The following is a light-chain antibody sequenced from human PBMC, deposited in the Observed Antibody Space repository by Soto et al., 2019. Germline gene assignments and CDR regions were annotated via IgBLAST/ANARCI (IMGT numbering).Light chain of an antibody. V-gene: IGKV1-5*03. J-gene: IGKJ1*01. Sequence: DIQMTQSPSTLFASVGDRVTITCRASQSISSWLAWYQQKPGEAPKLLIYKASSLESRVPSRFSGSGSGTEFTLTISSLQPDDFATYYCQQYNTYPWTFGQGTKVEIK. CDR3: QQYNTYPWT. CDR1: QSISSW. CDR2: KAS.